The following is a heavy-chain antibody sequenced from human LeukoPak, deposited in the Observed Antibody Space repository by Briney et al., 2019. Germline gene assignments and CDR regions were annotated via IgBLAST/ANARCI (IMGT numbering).Heavy chain of an antibody. Sequence: SETLSLTCSVSGGSIGANYWSWIRQVPGKGLEWIGYSSYSGSSNYNPSLKSRVTISVDTSKTQFSLYLSSVTAADTAVYYCARSDTHHIHSSSWYFDYWGQGTLVTVSS. V-gene: IGHV4-59*01. D-gene: IGHD6-13*01. CDR1: GGSIGANY. CDR2: SSYSGSS. J-gene: IGHJ4*02. CDR3: ARSDTHHIHSSSWYFDY.